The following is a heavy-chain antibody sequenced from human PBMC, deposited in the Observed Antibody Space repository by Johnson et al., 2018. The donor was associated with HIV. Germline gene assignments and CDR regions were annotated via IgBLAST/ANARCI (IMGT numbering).Heavy chain of an antibody. V-gene: IGHV3-64*01. J-gene: IGHJ3*02. CDR2: ISINGDTT. CDR3: ARWGYSSSPLDAFDI. CDR1: GFIFSTAA. D-gene: IGHD6-6*01. Sequence: VQLVESGGGLVQPGGSLRLSCAASGFIFSTAAMHWVRQAPGKGLEYVASISINGDTTYYARSVQDRFTISRDNSKNTLYLQMDSLRAEDMAVYYCARWGYSSSPLDAFDIWGQGTMVTVSS.